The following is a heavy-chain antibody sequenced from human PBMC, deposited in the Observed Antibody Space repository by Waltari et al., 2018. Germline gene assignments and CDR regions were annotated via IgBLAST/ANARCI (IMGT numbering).Heavy chain of an antibody. CDR3: AAVVDTAMVVGY. D-gene: IGHD5-18*01. J-gene: IGHJ4*02. V-gene: IGHV4-59*01. Sequence: QVQLQESGPGLVKPSETLSLTCTVSGGSISSYYWSWIRQPPGKGLEWIGYIYYSGSTNYNPSLKSRVTISVDTSKNQFSLKLSSVTAADTAVYYCAAVVDTAMVVGYWGQGTLVTVSS. CDR1: GGSISSYY. CDR2: IYYSGST.